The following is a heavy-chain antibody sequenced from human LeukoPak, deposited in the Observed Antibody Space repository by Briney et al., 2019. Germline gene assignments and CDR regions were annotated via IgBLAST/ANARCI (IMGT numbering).Heavy chain of an antibody. J-gene: IGHJ4*02. CDR3: AREKLWFGGLFDY. D-gene: IGHD3-10*01. CDR2: IYGAGAGIT. Sequence: PGGSLRLSCTTSGFTVNNNYMSWVRQAPGKGLEWVSVIYGAGAGITYYIDSVKGRFTISRDNAKNSLYLQMNSLRAEDTAVYYCAREKLWFGGLFDYWGQGTLVTVSS. V-gene: IGHV3-53*01. CDR1: GFTVNNNY.